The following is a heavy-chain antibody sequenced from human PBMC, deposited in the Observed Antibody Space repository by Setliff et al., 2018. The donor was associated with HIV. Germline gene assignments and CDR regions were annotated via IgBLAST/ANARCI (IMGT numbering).Heavy chain of an antibody. CDR3: ARISATHYDFWSGSIDY. CDR1: DYSISSGYYW. V-gene: IGHV2-26*01. CDR2: IFSNDEK. D-gene: IGHD3-3*01. Sequence: ETLSLTCAVSDYSISSGYYWGWIRQPPGKALEWLAHIFSNDEKSYSTSLKSRLTISKDTSKSQVVLTMTNMDPVDTATYYCARISATHYDFWSGSIDYWGQGTLVTVSS. J-gene: IGHJ4*02.